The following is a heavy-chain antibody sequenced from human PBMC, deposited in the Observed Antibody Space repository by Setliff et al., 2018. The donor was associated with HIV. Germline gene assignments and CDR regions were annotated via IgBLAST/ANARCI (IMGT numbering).Heavy chain of an antibody. J-gene: IGHJ3*02. D-gene: IGHD3-10*01. CDR1: GFTFTDSA. CDR2: IVVGRGNT. CDR3: VADPSISMVRGLILGSTFDI. Sequence: VQVSCKASGFTFTDSAVQWVRQTRGQRLEWIGWIVVGRGNTNYAQQFQGRVTITRDMSTSTAYMELSSLRSEDTAVYYCVADPSISMVRGLILGSTFDIWGQGTMVTVSS. V-gene: IGHV1-58*01.